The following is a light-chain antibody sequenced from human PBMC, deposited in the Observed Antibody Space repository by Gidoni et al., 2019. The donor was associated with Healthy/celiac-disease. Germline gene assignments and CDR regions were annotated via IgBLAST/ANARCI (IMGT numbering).Light chain of an antibody. CDR2: AAS. J-gene: IGKJ4*01. Sequence: DIQMTQSPSSLSASVRDRVTITCRASQSISSYLNWYQQKPGKAPKLLIYAASSLQSGVPSRFSGSGSGTDFTLTISSLQPEDFATYYCQQSYSTLALTFGGGTEVEIK. CDR1: QSISSY. V-gene: IGKV1-39*01. CDR3: QQSYSTLALT.